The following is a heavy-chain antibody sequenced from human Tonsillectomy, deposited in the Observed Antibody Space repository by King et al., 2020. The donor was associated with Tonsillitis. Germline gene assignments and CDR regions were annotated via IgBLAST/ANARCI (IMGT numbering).Heavy chain of an antibody. CDR2: IFPADSDT. J-gene: IGHJ3*02. D-gene: IGHD1-14*01. CDR3: SRPGTYTSTLRSWESIDI. Sequence: GQLVQSGAEVKKPGESLKISCQASGYRFTNHWVGWVRQMPGDGLEWVGIIFPADSDTRYSASFEGQVTISVDKSINTAYLQWTSLKASDTAIYFCSRPGTYTSTLRSWESIDIWGQGTMVTVSS. V-gene: IGHV5-51*01. CDR1: GYRFTNHW.